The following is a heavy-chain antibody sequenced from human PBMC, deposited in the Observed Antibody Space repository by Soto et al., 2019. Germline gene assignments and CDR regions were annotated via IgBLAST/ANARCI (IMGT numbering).Heavy chain of an antibody. Sequence: GESLKISCAASGFTFSNAWMSWVRQAPGKGLEWVGRIKSKTDGGTTDYAAPVKGRFTISRDDSKNTLYLQMNSLKTEATAVYYCTTDKAAAETVYYYYMDVWGKGTTVTVSS. D-gene: IGHD6-13*01. CDR2: IKSKTDGGTT. J-gene: IGHJ6*03. CDR3: TTDKAAAETVYYYYMDV. CDR1: GFTFSNAW. V-gene: IGHV3-15*01.